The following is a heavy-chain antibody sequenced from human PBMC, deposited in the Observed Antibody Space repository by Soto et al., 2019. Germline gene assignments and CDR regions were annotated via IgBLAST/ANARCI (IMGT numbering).Heavy chain of an antibody. J-gene: IGHJ3*02. D-gene: IGHD3-9*01. CDR2: IYHSGST. CDR3: ARATGLSYAFDI. V-gene: IGHV4-30-2*01. CDR1: GGSISSGGYS. Sequence: LSLTCAVSGGSISSGGYSWSWIRQPPGKGLEWIGYIYHSGSTYYNPSLKSRVTISVDRSKNQFSLKLSSVTAADTAVYYCARATGLSYAFDIWGQGTMVTVSS.